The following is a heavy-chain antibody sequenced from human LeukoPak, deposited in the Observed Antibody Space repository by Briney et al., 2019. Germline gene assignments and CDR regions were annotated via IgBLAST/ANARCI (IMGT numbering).Heavy chain of an antibody. D-gene: IGHD3-22*01. CDR2: INSDGSST. CDR1: GFTFSSYA. J-gene: IGHJ3*02. Sequence: GGSLRLSCAASGFTFSSYAMSWVRQAPGKGLVWVSRINSDGSSTSYADSVKGRFTISRDNAKNTLYLQMNSLRAEDTAVYYCARVTYYYDSSGYISDAFDIWDQGTMVTVSS. V-gene: IGHV3-74*01. CDR3: ARVTYYYDSSGYISDAFDI.